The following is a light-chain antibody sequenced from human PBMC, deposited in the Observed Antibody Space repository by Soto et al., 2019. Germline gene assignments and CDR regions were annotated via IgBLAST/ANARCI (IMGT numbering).Light chain of an antibody. V-gene: IGKV3-11*01. CDR1: QSVRRY. J-gene: IGKJ5*01. CDR3: QQRSNWPIT. Sequence: EIVLTQSPGTLSLSPGESATLSCRASQSVRRYLAWYQQKPGQAPRLLIYDASNRATGIPARFSGSGSGTDFTLTISSLEPEEFAVYYCQQRSNWPITFGQGTRLEIK. CDR2: DAS.